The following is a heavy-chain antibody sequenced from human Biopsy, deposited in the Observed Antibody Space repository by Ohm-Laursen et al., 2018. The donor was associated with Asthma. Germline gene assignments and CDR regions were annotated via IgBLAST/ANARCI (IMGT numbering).Heavy chain of an antibody. CDR2: INSVFGTT. D-gene: IGHD2-2*01. Sequence: APVKVSCKSLGGTFNTYVIGWVRQAPGQGLEWMGGINSVFGTTTYPQKFQDRVTITADDSTSTVYMELSSLRSGDMAVYYCARKAGSCISRTCYSLDFWGQGTLVTVSS. CDR1: GGTFNTYV. J-gene: IGHJ4*02. CDR3: ARKAGSCISRTCYSLDF. V-gene: IGHV1-69*13.